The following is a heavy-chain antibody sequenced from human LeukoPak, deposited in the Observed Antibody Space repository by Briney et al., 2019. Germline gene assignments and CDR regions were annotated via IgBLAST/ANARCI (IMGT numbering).Heavy chain of an antibody. D-gene: IGHD5-12*01. V-gene: IGHV4-4*07. CDR1: GGSIGSYY. CDR2: VYASGTT. CDR3: ARRYSTGPFDS. Sequence: PSETLSLTCTVSGGSIGSYYWSWIRQPAGKGLEWIGHVYASGTTNYNPSLKSRVTMSVDTFKSQFSLKLRSMTAADTAVYYCARRYSTGPFDSRGQGTLVTVSS. J-gene: IGHJ4*02.